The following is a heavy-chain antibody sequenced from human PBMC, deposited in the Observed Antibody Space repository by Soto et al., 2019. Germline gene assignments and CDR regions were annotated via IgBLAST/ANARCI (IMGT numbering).Heavy chain of an antibody. D-gene: IGHD4-17*01. CDR2: IYYSGST. V-gene: IGHV4-59*01. CDR1: GGSISSYY. Sequence: QVQLQESGPGLVKPSETLSLTCTVSGGSISSYYWSWIRQPPGKGLESIGYIYYSGSTNYNPSLTSRVTLSVDTSKTQFSLQLSSVTAADTAVYYCAREGDDYGDYVIDYWGQGTLVTVSS. CDR3: AREGDDYGDYVIDY. J-gene: IGHJ4*02.